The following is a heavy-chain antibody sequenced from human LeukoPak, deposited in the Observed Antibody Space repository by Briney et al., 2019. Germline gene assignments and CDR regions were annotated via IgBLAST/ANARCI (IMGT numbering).Heavy chain of an antibody. V-gene: IGHV1-2*02. CDR2: INPNSGGT. CDR1: GYTFTRYG. Sequence: ASVKVSCKASGYTFTRYGMSWVRQAPGQGLEWMGWINPNSGGTNYAQKFQGRVTMTRDTSISTAYMELSRLRSDDTAVYYCAGYGSGSYGPSGYYYMDVWGKGTTVTVSS. J-gene: IGHJ6*03. D-gene: IGHD3-10*01. CDR3: AGYGSGSYGPSGYYYMDV.